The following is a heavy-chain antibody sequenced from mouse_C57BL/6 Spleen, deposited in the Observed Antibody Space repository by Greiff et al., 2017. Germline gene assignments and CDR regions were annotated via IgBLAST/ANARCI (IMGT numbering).Heavy chain of an antibody. CDR1: GFSLTSYG. Sequence: VQLQESGPGLVQPSQSLSITCTVSGFSLTSYGVHWVRQSPGQGLEWLGVIWSGGSTDYNAAFISRLSLSKDNSKSQVFFKMNSLQADDTAIYYCARTGGDSSGYAYWGQGTLVTVSA. V-gene: IGHV2-2*01. CDR3: ARTGGDSSGYAY. CDR2: IWSGGST. D-gene: IGHD3-2*02. J-gene: IGHJ3*01.